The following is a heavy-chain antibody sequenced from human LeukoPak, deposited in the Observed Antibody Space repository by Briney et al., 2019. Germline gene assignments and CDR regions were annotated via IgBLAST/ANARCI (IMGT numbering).Heavy chain of an antibody. V-gene: IGHV1-69*04. CDR1: GGTFSSYA. CDR2: IIPILGIA. Sequence: SVKVSCKASGGTFSSYAISWVRQAPGQGLEWMGRIIPILGIANYAQKFQGRVTITADKSTSTAYMELSSLRSEDTAVYYCASIAAAGTIDYWGQGTLITVSS. J-gene: IGHJ4*02. D-gene: IGHD6-13*01. CDR3: ASIAAAGTIDY.